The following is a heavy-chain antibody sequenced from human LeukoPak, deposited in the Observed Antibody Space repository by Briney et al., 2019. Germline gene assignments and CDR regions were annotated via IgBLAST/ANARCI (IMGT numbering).Heavy chain of an antibody. V-gene: IGHV3-66*01. J-gene: IGHJ6*04. CDR2: IYSGGST. Sequence: GGSLRLSCAASEFSVGSNYMTWVRQAPGKGLEWVSLIYSGGSTYYADSVKGRFTISRDNAKNSLYLQVNSLRAEDTAVYYCAELGITMIGGVWGKGTTVTISS. D-gene: IGHD3-10*02. CDR1: EFSVGSNY. CDR3: AELGITMIGGV.